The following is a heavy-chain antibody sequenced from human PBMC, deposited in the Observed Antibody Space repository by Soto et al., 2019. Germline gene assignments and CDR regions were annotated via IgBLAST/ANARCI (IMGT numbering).Heavy chain of an antibody. D-gene: IGHD2-2*01. Sequence: PGESLKISCTGFGYTFTTFWISWVRQMPGRGLEWMGRIGPRDSYTNYSPSFQGHVTISVDKSISTAYLQWGSLKASDTAMYYCARLYCSSSTCDSWFDPWGQGTLVTVSS. CDR3: ARLYCSSSTCDSWFDP. CDR2: IGPRDSYT. CDR1: GYTFTTFW. V-gene: IGHV5-10-1*01. J-gene: IGHJ5*02.